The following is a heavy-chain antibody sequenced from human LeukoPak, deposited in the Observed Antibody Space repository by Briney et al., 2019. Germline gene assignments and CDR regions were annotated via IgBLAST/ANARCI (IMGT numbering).Heavy chain of an antibody. CDR1: GFTFSNYA. CDR3: VQQGAGYSSSFDY. J-gene: IGHJ4*02. V-gene: IGHV3-23*01. CDR2: ISGSGGST. D-gene: IGHD6-13*01. Sequence: GGSLRLSCAASGFTFSNYAMSWVGQAPGKGLEWVSAISGSGGSTYYADSVKGRFTISRDNSKNTLYLQMNSLRAEDTAVYYCVQQGAGYSSSFDYWGQGTLVIVSS.